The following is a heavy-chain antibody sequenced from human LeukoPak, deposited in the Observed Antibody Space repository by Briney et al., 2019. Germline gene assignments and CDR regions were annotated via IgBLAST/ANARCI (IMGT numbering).Heavy chain of an antibody. Sequence: GGSLRLSCAASGFTFSSYGMHWVRQAPGKGLEWVAFIRYDGSNNYYADSVKGRFTISRDNSKNTLYLQMNSLRAEDTAVYYCAKDYYCSSGSCYFTSPMNFDYWGQGTLVTVSS. CDR3: AKDYYCSSGSCYFTSPMNFDY. CDR2: IRYDGSNN. D-gene: IGHD2-15*01. J-gene: IGHJ4*02. V-gene: IGHV3-30*02. CDR1: GFTFSSYG.